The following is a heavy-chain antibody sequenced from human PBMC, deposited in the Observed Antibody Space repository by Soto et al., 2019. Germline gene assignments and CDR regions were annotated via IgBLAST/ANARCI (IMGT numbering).Heavy chain of an antibody. CDR1: GYTFTGYY. Sequence: GASVKVSCKASGYTFTGYYMHWVRQAPGQGLEWMGWINPNSGGTNYAQKFQGWVTMTRDTSISTAYMELSRLSSDDTAVYYCARGIVGALNWFDPWGQGPLVTVSS. J-gene: IGHJ5*02. CDR3: ARGIVGALNWFDP. CDR2: INPNSGGT. V-gene: IGHV1-2*04. D-gene: IGHD1-26*01.